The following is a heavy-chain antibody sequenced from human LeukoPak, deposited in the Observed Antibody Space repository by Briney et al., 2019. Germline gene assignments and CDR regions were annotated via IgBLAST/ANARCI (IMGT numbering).Heavy chain of an antibody. CDR3: AKQYNWNYAGDWFDP. CDR2: ISGGST. J-gene: IGHJ5*02. CDR1: GFTFSSYA. Sequence: GGSLRLSCAASGFTFSSYAMSWVRQAPGKGLEWVSAISGGSTYYADSVKGRFTISRDNSKNTLYLQMNSLRAEDTAVYYCAKQYNWNYAGDWFDPWGQGTLVTVSS. D-gene: IGHD1-7*01. V-gene: IGHV3-23*01.